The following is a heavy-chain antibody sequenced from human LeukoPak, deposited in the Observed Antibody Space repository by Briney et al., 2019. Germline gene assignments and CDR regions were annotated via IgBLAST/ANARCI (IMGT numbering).Heavy chain of an antibody. CDR3: ARGTQFTTHFDY. Sequence: SETLSLTCTVSGGSISSYYWSWIRQPAGKGREWIGRIYTSGSTNYNPSLKSRVTMSVDTSKNQFSLKLSSVTAADTAVYYCARGTQFTTHFDYWGQGTLVTVSS. CDR1: GGSISSYY. V-gene: IGHV4-4*07. D-gene: IGHD1-1*01. J-gene: IGHJ4*02. CDR2: IYTSGST.